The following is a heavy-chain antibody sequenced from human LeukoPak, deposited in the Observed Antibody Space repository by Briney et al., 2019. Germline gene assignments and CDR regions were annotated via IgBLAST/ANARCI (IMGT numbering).Heavy chain of an antibody. CDR2: IYYSGST. J-gene: IGHJ3*02. V-gene: IGHV4-39*07. Sequence: PSETLSLTCTVSGGSISSSSYYWGWIRQPPGKGLEWIGSIYYSGSTYYNPSLKSRVTISVDTSKNQSSLKLSSVTAADTAVYYCARLGPYSSSALEAFDIWGQGTMVTVSS. CDR3: ARLGPYSSSALEAFDI. CDR1: GGSISSSSYY. D-gene: IGHD6-6*01.